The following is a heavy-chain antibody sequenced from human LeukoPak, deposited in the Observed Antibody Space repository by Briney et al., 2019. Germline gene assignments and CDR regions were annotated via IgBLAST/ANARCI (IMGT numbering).Heavy chain of an antibody. CDR1: GYSISSGYH. Sequence: SETLSLTCTVSGYSISSGYHWGWIRQPPGKGLEWIGSIYHSGTTYYNPFLKSRVTISVDKSKNQFSLNLSSVTAADTAMYYCARGKVEAYYYYMDVWGKGTTVTVSS. J-gene: IGHJ6*03. V-gene: IGHV4-38-2*02. D-gene: IGHD3-10*01. CDR3: ARGKVEAYYYYMDV. CDR2: IYHSGTT.